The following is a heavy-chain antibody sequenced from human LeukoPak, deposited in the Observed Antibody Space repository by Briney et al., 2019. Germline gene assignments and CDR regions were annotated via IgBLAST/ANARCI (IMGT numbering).Heavy chain of an antibody. Sequence: SETLSLTCAVSGGSISSGGYSWSWIRQPPGKGLEWIGYIYHSGSTYYNPSLKSRVTISVDRSKNQFSLKLSSVTAADTAVYYCARGGGYPDYWGQGTLVTVSS. CDR2: IYHSGST. V-gene: IGHV4-30-2*01. J-gene: IGHJ4*02. D-gene: IGHD2-15*01. CDR1: GGSISSGGYS. CDR3: ARGGGYPDY.